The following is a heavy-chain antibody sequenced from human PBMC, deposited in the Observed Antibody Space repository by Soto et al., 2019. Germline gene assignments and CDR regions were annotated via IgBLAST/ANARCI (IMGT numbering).Heavy chain of an antibody. J-gene: IGHJ2*01. CDR1: GGSISSGGYS. D-gene: IGHD1-26*01. V-gene: IGHV4-30-2*01. Sequence: QLQLQESGSGLVKPSQTLSLTCTVSGGSISSGGYSWSWLRQPPGKGLEWIGYIFHSGSTYYNPCLESRVRTSGYGPTDTCSIGLSSVTAADSASYYCAREGCRGSTDWSFNVWGRGTLVTVSS. CDR3: AREGCRGSTDWSFNV. CDR2: IFHSGST.